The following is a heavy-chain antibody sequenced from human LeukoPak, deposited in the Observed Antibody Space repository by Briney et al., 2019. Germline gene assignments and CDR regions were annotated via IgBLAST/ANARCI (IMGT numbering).Heavy chain of an antibody. CDR1: GLTFSSYW. CDR3: ARRIAGTATGGYFEP. J-gene: IGHJ2*01. D-gene: IGHD6-19*01. V-gene: IGHV3-7*01. CDR2: IKQDGGEK. Sequence: GGSLRLSCVASGLTFSSYWMSWVRQAPGKGLEWVANIKQDGGEKYYVDSVKGRFTISRDNAKSSLYLQMNSPRADDTAVYYCARRIAGTATGGYFEPWGRGTLVSVSS.